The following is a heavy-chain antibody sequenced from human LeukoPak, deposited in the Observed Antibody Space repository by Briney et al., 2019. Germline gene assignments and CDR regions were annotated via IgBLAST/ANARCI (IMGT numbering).Heavy chain of an antibody. D-gene: IGHD5-18*01. CDR1: GGSISSSSYY. J-gene: IGHJ4*02. Sequence: PSETLSLTCTVSGGSISSSSYYWGWIRQPPGKGLEWIGSIYYSGSTYYNPSLKSRVTISVDTSKNQFSLKLSSVTAADTAVYYCARVNLVQLADYWGQGTLVTVSS. V-gene: IGHV4-39*01. CDR3: ARVNLVQLADY. CDR2: IYYSGST.